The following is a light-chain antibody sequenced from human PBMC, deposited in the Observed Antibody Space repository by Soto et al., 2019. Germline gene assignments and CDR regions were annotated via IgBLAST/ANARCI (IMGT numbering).Light chain of an antibody. CDR3: SSYTTSNTRQIV. V-gene: IGLV1-47*01. Sequence: QSVLTQPPSASGTPGQTVTISSSGSSSNIGSNYVFWYQHLPGTAPKLLIYGNNQRPSGVPDRFSGSRSGTSASLAISGLRPEDEADYYCSSYTTSNTRQIVFGTGTKLTVL. J-gene: IGLJ1*01. CDR1: SSNIGSNY. CDR2: GNN.